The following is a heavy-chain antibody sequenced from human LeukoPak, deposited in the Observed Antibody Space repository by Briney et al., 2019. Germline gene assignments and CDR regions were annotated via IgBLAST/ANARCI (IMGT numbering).Heavy chain of an antibody. Sequence: ASVKVSCKASGYTFTSYYMHWVRQAPGQGLEWMGIINPSGGGTSYAQKFQGRVTMTRDTSISTAYMELSSLRSEDTAVYYCAKSPFGSSSEYDYWGQGTLVTVSS. CDR2: INPSGGGT. D-gene: IGHD6-6*01. CDR3: AKSPFGSSSEYDY. V-gene: IGHV1-46*01. CDR1: GYTFTSYY. J-gene: IGHJ4*02.